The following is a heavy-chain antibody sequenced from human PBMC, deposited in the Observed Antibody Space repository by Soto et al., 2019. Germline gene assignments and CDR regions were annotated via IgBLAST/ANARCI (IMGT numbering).Heavy chain of an antibody. CDR1: GYTFTNYA. V-gene: IGHV1-3*01. CDR2: INAGDGNT. J-gene: IGHJ4*02. CDR3: ARDMTVGLQYRGDDY. D-gene: IGHD1-26*01. Sequence: QVQLVQSGAEVKKPGASVKVSCKASGYTFTNYAFHWARQAPGQGLEWVGWINAGDGNTQYSQKFQGRITITRDTPASTAYMVLSSLRSEDTAVYYCARDMTVGLQYRGDDYWGQGTLVTVSS.